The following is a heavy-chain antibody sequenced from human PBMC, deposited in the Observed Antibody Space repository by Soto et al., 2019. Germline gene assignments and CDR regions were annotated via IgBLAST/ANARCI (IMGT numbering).Heavy chain of an antibody. CDR2: IVGGSGNT. CDR1: GFTFSTSA. D-gene: IGHD1-26*01. Sequence: MQLVQSGPEVKKPGTSVKVSCKASGFTFSTSAVQWVRQARGQRPEWMGWIVGGSGNTNYAQNSQERVIITRDMSTSTVYMELSSLRSDDTAVYFCAARRSGLYAMDVLGQGTTVTASS. CDR3: AARRSGLYAMDV. V-gene: IGHV1-58*01. J-gene: IGHJ6*02.